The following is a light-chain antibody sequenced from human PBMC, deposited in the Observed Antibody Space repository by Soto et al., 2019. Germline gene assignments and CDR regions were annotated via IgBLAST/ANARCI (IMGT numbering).Light chain of an antibody. Sequence: VLTQPASVSGSPGQSITISCTGTSSDVGGYNYVSWYQQHPGKAPKLMIYDVSNRPSGVSNRFSGSKSGNTASLTISGLQAEDEADYYCSSYTSSSTLGYVFGTGTKVTVL. CDR1: SSDVGGYNY. CDR2: DVS. CDR3: SSYTSSSTLGYV. J-gene: IGLJ1*01. V-gene: IGLV2-14*01.